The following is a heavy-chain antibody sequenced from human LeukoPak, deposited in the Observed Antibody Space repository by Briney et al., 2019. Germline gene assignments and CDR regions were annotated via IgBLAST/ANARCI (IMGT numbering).Heavy chain of an antibody. Sequence: GGSLRLSCAASGFTFSSYAMSWVRQAPGKGLEWVSAISGSGGSTYYADSVKGRFTISRDNSKNTLYLQMNSLRAEDAAVYYCAKDTGYSSGWYDYWGQGTLVTVSS. CDR2: ISGSGGST. V-gene: IGHV3-23*01. J-gene: IGHJ4*02. CDR1: GFTFSSYA. CDR3: AKDTGYSSGWYDY. D-gene: IGHD6-19*01.